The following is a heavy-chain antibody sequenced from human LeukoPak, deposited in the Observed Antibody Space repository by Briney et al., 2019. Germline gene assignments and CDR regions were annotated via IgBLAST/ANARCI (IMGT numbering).Heavy chain of an antibody. Sequence: GGSLRLSCAASGFTFSSYAMHGVRQAPGKGLEGVAVISYDGSNKYYADSVKGGFTISRDNTKNTLYMQMKSLRAEDTAVYYCARDSWIAVAGTRYYYGMDVWGQGTTVTVSS. J-gene: IGHJ6*02. CDR1: GFTFSSYA. CDR2: ISYDGSNK. V-gene: IGHV3-30*04. CDR3: ARDSWIAVAGTRYYYGMDV. D-gene: IGHD6-19*01.